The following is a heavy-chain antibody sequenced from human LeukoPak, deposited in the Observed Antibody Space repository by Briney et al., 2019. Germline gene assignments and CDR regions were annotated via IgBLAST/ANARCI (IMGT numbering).Heavy chain of an antibody. CDR1: GGSISSYY. D-gene: IGHD3-10*01. CDR3: ARDLYGSGTRFDY. CDR2: IYDSGST. J-gene: IGHJ4*02. Sequence: PSETLSLTCTVSGGSISSYYWSWIRQPPGKGLEWIGYIYDSGSTNYNPSLKSRVTISVDTSKNQFSLKLSSVTAADTAVYYCARDLYGSGTRFDYWGQGTLVTVSS. V-gene: IGHV4-59*01.